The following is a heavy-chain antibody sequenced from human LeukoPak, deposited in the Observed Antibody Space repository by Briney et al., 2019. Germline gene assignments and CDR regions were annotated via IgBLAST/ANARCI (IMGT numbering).Heavy chain of an antibody. Sequence: SETLSLTCAVSGGSISSSNWWSWVRQPPGKGLEWIGEIYHSGSTNYNPSLKSRVTISVDTSKNQFSLKLSSVTAADTAVYYCARDDDVIDAFDIWGQGTMVTVSS. V-gene: IGHV4-4*02. CDR1: GGSISSSNW. D-gene: IGHD3-10*01. CDR2: IYHSGST. CDR3: ARDDDVIDAFDI. J-gene: IGHJ3*02.